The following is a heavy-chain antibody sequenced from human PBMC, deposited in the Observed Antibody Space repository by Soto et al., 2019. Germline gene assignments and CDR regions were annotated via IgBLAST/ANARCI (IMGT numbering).Heavy chain of an antibody. CDR2: IDPSDSRT. J-gene: IGHJ6*02. CDR3: ARVGHDYSNSGMDV. D-gene: IGHD4-4*01. CDR1: GYSLSIYW. V-gene: IGHV5-10-1*01. Sequence: GESLKFSCKGSGYSLSIYWINWVHQMPGKGLEWMGKIDPSDSRTTYSPSFQGHVTISVDKSISTTYLQWSSLKASDTAIYYCARVGHDYSNSGMDVWGQGTTDTVSS.